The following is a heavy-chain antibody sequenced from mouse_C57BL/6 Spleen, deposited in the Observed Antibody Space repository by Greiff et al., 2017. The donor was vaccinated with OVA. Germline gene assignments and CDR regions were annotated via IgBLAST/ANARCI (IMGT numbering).Heavy chain of an antibody. J-gene: IGHJ2*01. CDR1: GFTFTDYY. Sequence: EVMLVESGGGLVQPGGSVSLSCAASGFTFTDYYMSWVRQPPGKALEWLGFIRNKANGYTTEYSASVKGRFTISRDNSQSILYLQMNALRAEDSATYYCARWDYGILYFDYWGQGTTLTVSS. V-gene: IGHV7-3*01. CDR2: IRNKANGYTT. D-gene: IGHD1-1*01. CDR3: ARWDYGILYFDY.